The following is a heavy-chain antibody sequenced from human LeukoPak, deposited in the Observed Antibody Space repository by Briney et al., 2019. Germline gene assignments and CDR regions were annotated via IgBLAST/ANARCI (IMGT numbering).Heavy chain of an antibody. V-gene: IGHV3-7*01. Sequence: PGGSLRLSCAVSGFSVSGYWMSWVRQAPGKGLEWVANIKQDGSEKKYVDCVKGRFTLSRDYAENSLILQMNSLRVEDTAVYYYARAWQGGIEAAGTRIEGDYWGQGTLVAVSS. CDR2: IKQDGSEK. CDR3: ARAWQGGIEAAGTRIEGDY. J-gene: IGHJ4*02. CDR1: GFSVSGYW. D-gene: IGHD6-13*01.